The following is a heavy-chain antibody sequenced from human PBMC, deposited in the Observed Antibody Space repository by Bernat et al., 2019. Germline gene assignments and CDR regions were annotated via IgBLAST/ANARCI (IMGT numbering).Heavy chain of an antibody. V-gene: IGHV3-53*05. CDR1: GLTVSSND. CDR3: ARLYYYQMDV. CDR2: IHKGGRT. J-gene: IGHJ6*02. Sequence: EVQLVETGGGLIQPGGSLRLSCAASGLTVSSNDMTWVRQAPGKGLEWVSVIHKGGRTYYADSVKGRFTISRDNSKNTLYVEMNSLRAEDTAAYYCARLYYYQMDVWGQGTTVTVSS.